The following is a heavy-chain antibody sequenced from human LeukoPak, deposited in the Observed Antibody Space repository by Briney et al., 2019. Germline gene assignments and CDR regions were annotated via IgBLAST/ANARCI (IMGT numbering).Heavy chain of an antibody. Sequence: MASQTLSLTCTVSGGSISSGDYYWSWIRQPPGKGLEWIGYIYYSGSTYYNPSLKSRVTISVDTSKNQFSLKLSSVTAADTAVYYCARRGGSGSYSSRNWFDPWGQGTLVTVSS. V-gene: IGHV4-30-4*08. J-gene: IGHJ5*02. CDR3: ARRGGSGSYSSRNWFDP. CDR1: GGSISSGDYY. D-gene: IGHD3-10*01. CDR2: IYYSGST.